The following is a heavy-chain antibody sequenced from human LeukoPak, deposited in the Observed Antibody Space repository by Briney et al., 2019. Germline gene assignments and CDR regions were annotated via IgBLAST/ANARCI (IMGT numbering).Heavy chain of an antibody. J-gene: IGHJ6*02. CDR3: ARFRADYGMDV. CDR2: IYPGDSDT. Sequence: GESLKISCKGSGYSFTTYWIVWVRQMPGKGLEWMGSIYPGDSDTRYSPSFQGQVTISADESISTAYVQWSSLKASDTAMYYCARFRADYGMDVWGQGTAVTVSS. CDR1: GYSFTTYW. V-gene: IGHV5-51*01.